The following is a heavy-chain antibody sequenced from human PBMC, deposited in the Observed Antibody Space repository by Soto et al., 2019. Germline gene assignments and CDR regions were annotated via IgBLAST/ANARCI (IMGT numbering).Heavy chain of an antibody. Sequence: PSETLSLTCTVSGGSISSRSSYWGWIRQPPGKGLEWIGSIKYSGSTYYNTSLKNRNNKSVDTSKNKISLKLRSVTASDTSVYFCAKTGFWSDYRVADYWGQGTLVTVSS. D-gene: IGHD3-3*01. V-gene: IGHV4-39*01. J-gene: IGHJ4*02. CDR1: GGSISSRSSY. CDR3: AKTGFWSDYRVADY. CDR2: IKYSGST.